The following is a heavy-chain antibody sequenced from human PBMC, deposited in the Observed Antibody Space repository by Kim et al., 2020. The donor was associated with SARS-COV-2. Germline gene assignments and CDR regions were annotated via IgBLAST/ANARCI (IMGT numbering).Heavy chain of an antibody. D-gene: IGHD3-3*01. CDR2: ISGSGGST. Sequence: GGSLRLSCAASGFTFSSYAMSWVRQAPGKGLEWVSAISGSGGSTYYADSVKGRFTISRDNSKNTLYLQMNSLRAEDTAVYYCAKDRSWSGSSRGMDVWGQGTTVTVSS. CDR1: GFTFSSYA. CDR3: AKDRSWSGSSRGMDV. V-gene: IGHV3-23*01. J-gene: IGHJ6*02.